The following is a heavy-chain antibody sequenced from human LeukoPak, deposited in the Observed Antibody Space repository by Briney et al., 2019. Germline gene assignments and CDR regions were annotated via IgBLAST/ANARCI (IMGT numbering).Heavy chain of an antibody. V-gene: IGHV3-74*01. D-gene: IGHD4-23*01. CDR1: GFTFSSYW. J-gene: IGHJ4*02. Sequence: GGSLRLSCAASGFTFSSYWMNWVRQAPGKGLVWVSRIASDGSSTTYADSVKGRFSISRDNAMNTLYLQMNSLRVEDTAVYYCARGRPHGNDYWGQGTLVTVSS. CDR2: IASDGSST. CDR3: ARGRPHGNDY.